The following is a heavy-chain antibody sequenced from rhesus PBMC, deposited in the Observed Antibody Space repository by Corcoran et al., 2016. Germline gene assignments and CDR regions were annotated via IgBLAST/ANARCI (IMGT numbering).Heavy chain of an antibody. CDR3: ARTAGYNFDY. J-gene: IGHJ4*01. CDR1: GYSISSGYD. CDR2: IYGSSGST. V-gene: IGHV4-76*01. Sequence: QVQLQESGPGVVKPSETLSLTCAVSGYSISSGYDWSWIRQPPGKGLEWIGYIYGSSGSTNYNPSLQNRVTISKDTSKNQFSLKLSSVTAAATAVYYCARTAGYNFDYWGQGVLVTVSS. D-gene: IGHD6-13*01.